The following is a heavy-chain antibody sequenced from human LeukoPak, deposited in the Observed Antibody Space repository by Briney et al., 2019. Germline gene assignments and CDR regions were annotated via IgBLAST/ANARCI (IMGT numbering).Heavy chain of an antibody. V-gene: IGHV1-46*01. CDR1: GYTFTSYY. Sequence: ASVKVSCKASGYTFTSYYMHWVRQAPGQGLEWMGIINPSGGSTSYAQKFQGRVTMTRDTSTSTVYMELSSLRSEDTAVYYCARALGRRYYYYGMDVWDQGTTVTVSS. CDR2: INPSGGST. J-gene: IGHJ6*02. D-gene: IGHD1-26*01. CDR3: ARALGRRYYYYGMDV.